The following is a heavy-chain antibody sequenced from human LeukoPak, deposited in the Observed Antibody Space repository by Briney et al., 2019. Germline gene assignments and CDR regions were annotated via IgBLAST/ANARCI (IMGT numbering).Heavy chain of an antibody. CDR1: GFTFDDYA. J-gene: IGHJ4*02. D-gene: IGHD6-13*01. V-gene: IGHV3-9*01. CDR3: AKGGGYSSSWYLYFDY. CDR2: ISWNSGSI. Sequence: GGSLRLSCEASGFTFDDYAMHWVRQAPGKGLEWVSGISWNSGSIGYADSVKGRFTISRDNAKNSLYLQMNSLRAEDTALYYCAKGGGYSSSWYLYFDYWGQGTLVTVSS.